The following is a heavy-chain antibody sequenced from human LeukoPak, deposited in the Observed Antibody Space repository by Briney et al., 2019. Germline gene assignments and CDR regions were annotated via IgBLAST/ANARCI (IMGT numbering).Heavy chain of an antibody. CDR2: IIPIFGTA. D-gene: IGHD3-3*01. J-gene: IGHJ4*02. CDR3: ASAPEYYDFWSGLGD. CDR1: GGTFSSYA. Sequence: SVKVSCKXSGGTFSSYAISWVRQAPRQGLEWMGRIIPIFGTANYAQKFQGRVTITTDESTSTAYMELSSLRSEDTAVYYCASAPEYYDFWSGLGDWGQGTLVTVSS. V-gene: IGHV1-69*05.